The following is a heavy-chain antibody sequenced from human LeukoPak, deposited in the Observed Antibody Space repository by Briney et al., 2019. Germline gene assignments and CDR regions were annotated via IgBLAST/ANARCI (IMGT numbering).Heavy chain of an antibody. J-gene: IGHJ4*02. Sequence: GGSLRLSCAASGFTVSSNYMSWVRQAPGKGLEWVSVIYSGGSTNYADSVKGRFTIPRDNSKNTLYLQMNSLRAEDTAVYYCAREGYYDSSGQDWGQGTLVTVSS. CDR2: IYSGGST. CDR1: GFTVSSNY. CDR3: AREGYYDSSGQD. V-gene: IGHV3-53*01. D-gene: IGHD3-22*01.